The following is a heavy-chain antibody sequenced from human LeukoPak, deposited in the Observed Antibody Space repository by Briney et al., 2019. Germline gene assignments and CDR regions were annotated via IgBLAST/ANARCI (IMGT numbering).Heavy chain of an antibody. CDR1: GGTFSSYA. CDR2: IIPIFGTA. CDR3: ARDRGCGGDCYADYYYYMDV. Sequence: GSSVKVSCTASGGTFSSYAISWVRQAPGQGLEWMGGIIPIFGTANYAQKFQGRVTITTDESTSTAYMELSSLRSEDTAVYYCARDRGCGGDCYADYYYYMDVWGKGTTVTVSS. D-gene: IGHD2-21*01. V-gene: IGHV1-69*05. J-gene: IGHJ6*03.